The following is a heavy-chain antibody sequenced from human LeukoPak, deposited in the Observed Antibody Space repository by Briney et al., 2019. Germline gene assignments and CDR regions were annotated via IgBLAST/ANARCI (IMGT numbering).Heavy chain of an antibody. D-gene: IGHD6-19*01. CDR2: IYYTGGT. CDR3: AXYGNSGWVIDN. Sequence: SETLSLTCTVSGVSIGSNYWTWIRQPPGKGLEYIGYIYYTGGTNYNPSLKSRVTISVDTSKNQFSLRLSSVTAADTAVYFCAXYGNSGWVIDNWGQGTLVTVSS. V-gene: IGHV4-59*08. J-gene: IGHJ4*02. CDR1: GVSIGSNY.